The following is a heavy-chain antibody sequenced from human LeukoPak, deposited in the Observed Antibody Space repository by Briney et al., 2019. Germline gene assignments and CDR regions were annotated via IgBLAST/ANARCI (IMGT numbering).Heavy chain of an antibody. CDR2: IYYSGST. J-gene: IGHJ3*02. CDR1: GGSISSSSYY. D-gene: IGHD3-22*01. V-gene: IGHV4-39*01. Sequence: SETLSLTCTVSGGSISSSSYYWGWIRQPPGKGLEWIGSIYYSGSTYYNPSLKSRVTISVDTSKNQFSLKLSSVTAADTAVYYCARVYRYDSRAFDIWGQGTMVTVSS. CDR3: ARVYRYDSRAFDI.